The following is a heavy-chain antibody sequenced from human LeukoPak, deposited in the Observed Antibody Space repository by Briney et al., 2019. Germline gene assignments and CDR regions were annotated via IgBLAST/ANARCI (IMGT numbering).Heavy chain of an antibody. Sequence: GASVKVSCKTSGGTFSRYPISWVRQAPGQGLEWMGDIIPIFRTTKYAQKFQGRVTITADESTTTAYMELSSLRSEDTAVYYCARIGEQTSWFGEYDYWGQGTLVTVSS. CDR1: GGTFSRYP. CDR3: ARIGEQTSWFGEYDY. J-gene: IGHJ4*02. V-gene: IGHV1-69*13. D-gene: IGHD3-10*01. CDR2: IIPIFRTT.